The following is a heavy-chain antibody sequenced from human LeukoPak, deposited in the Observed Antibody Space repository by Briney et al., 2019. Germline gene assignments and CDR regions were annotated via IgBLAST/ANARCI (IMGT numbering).Heavy chain of an antibody. D-gene: IGHD6-19*01. Sequence: PGGSLRLSCAASGFTFSSYEMSWVRQAPGKGLEWVAFISSSGTTMYYADSVKGRFTISRDNSKSTLYMQMNSLRAEDTAVYYCARDIDTSGHYYFDYWGQGTLVTVSS. V-gene: IGHV3-48*03. CDR1: GFTFSSYE. J-gene: IGHJ4*02. CDR2: ISSSGTTM. CDR3: ARDIDTSGHYYFDY.